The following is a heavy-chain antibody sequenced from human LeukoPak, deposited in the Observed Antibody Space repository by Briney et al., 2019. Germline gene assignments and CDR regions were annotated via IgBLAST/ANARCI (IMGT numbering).Heavy chain of an antibody. CDR3: ARVEGVVRGLSPPSIKSRVYFDY. D-gene: IGHD3-10*01. CDR1: GGSINSFY. V-gene: IGHV4-59*01. J-gene: IGHJ4*02. Sequence: SETLSLTCTVSGGSINSFYWSWIRQSPGKGLEWIWNIYYHGNTYYNPSLESRVTISIDTSKRQFSLKLTSVTAADTAVYYCARVEGVVRGLSPPSIKSRVYFDYWGQGALVTVSS. CDR2: IYYHGNT.